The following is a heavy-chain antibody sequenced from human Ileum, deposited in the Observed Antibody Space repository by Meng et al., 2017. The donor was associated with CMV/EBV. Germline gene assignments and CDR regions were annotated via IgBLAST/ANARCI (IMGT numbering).Heavy chain of an antibody. CDR2: INLNSCVI. Sequence: QRQRVQCGSESKKPGASVKVSGKATGNSFTGYYMHWVRPAPGQGLEGVRCINLNSCVIDFAQKFLGRITLTRDTSITTAYMELTRLIYADTAVYYCARENWVYDYWGQGTMVTVSS. J-gene: IGHJ4*02. D-gene: IGHD7-27*01. CDR3: ARENWVYDY. V-gene: IGHV1-2*02. CDR1: GNSFTGYY.